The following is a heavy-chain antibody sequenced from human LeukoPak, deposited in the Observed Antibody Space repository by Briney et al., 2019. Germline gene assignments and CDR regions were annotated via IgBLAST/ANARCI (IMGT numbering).Heavy chain of an antibody. CDR3: TTAATDDSSGYPDY. CDR2: IKSKTDGGTT. CDR1: GFTFSNAW. Sequence: GGSLTLSCAASGFTFSNAWMSWVRQAPGKGREWVGLIKSKTDGGTTDYAAPVKGRFTISRDDSKNTLYLQMNSLKTEDTAVYYCTTAATDDSSGYPDYWGQGTLVTVSS. D-gene: IGHD3-22*01. V-gene: IGHV3-15*01. J-gene: IGHJ4*02.